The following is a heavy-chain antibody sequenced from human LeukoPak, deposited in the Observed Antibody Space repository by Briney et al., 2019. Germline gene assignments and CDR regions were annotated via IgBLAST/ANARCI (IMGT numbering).Heavy chain of an antibody. V-gene: IGHV4-34*01. CDR2: INHSGST. CDR3: ARGLSSSSWLSWFDP. Sequence: SETLSLTCAVYGGSFSGYYWSWIRQPPGKGLEWIGEINHSGSTNYNPSLKSRVTISVDTSKNQFSLKLSSVTAADTAVYYCARGLSSSSWLSWFDPWGQGTLVTVLS. D-gene: IGHD6-13*01. CDR1: GGSFSGYY. J-gene: IGHJ5*02.